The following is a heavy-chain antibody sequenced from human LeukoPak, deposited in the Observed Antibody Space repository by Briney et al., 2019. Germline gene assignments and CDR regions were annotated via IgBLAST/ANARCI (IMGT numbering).Heavy chain of an antibody. Sequence: PGGSLRLSCADSGFTFNSYSMNWVRQAPGKGLEWVSYISSSSSTIYYADSVKGRFTISRDNAKNSLYLQMNSLRAEDTAVYYCARRRPIAARPLRLDPLLGYYMDVWGKGTTVTVSS. V-gene: IGHV3-48*04. CDR1: GFTFNSYS. CDR3: ARRRPIAARPLRLDPLLGYYMDV. J-gene: IGHJ6*03. CDR2: ISSSSSTI. D-gene: IGHD6-6*01.